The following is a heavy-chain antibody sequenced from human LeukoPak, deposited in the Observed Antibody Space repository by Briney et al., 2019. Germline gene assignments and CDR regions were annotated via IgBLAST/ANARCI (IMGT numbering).Heavy chain of an antibody. J-gene: IGHJ6*02. CDR2: INSDGSST. CDR1: GFTFSTSW. CDR3: ARDPRRGMDV. Sequence: GGSQRLSCAASGFTFSTSWMHWVRQAPEKGLVWVSRINSDGSSTSYADSVKGRFTISRDNAKNTLYLQMNSMRAEDTAVYYCARDPRRGMDVWGQGTTVTVSS. V-gene: IGHV3-74*01.